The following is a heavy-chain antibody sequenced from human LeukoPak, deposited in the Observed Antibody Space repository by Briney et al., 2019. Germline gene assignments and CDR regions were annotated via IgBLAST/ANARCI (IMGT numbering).Heavy chain of an antibody. CDR1: GDSISSGGSY. CDR3: ARAVCDGDCLRNNYFDY. CDR2: IYYSGST. J-gene: IGHJ4*02. D-gene: IGHD2-21*02. V-gene: IGHV4-31*03. Sequence: SETLSLTCTVSGDSISSGGSYWSWIRQHPGKGLEWIAYIYYSGSTYYNPSLKSRLTISVDTSKNQFSLRLSSVTAADTAVYYCARAVCDGDCLRNNYFDYWGQGTLVTVSS.